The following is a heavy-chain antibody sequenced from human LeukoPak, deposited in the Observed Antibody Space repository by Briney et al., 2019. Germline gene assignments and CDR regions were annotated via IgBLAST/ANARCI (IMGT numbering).Heavy chain of an antibody. Sequence: SQTLSLTCTVSGGSISSGGYYWSWIRQHPGKGLEWIGYIYYSGSTYYNPSLKSRVTISVDTSKNQFSLKLSSVTAADTAVYYCASSGWFQYYFDYWGQGTLVTVSS. V-gene: IGHV4-31*03. D-gene: IGHD6-19*01. CDR1: GGSISSGGYY. CDR2: IYYSGST. J-gene: IGHJ4*02. CDR3: ASSGWFQYYFDY.